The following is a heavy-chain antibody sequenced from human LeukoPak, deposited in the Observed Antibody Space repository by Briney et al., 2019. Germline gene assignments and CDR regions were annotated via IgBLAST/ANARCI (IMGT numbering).Heavy chain of an antibody. CDR2: IHFSGGT. D-gene: IGHD3-10*01. CDR3: ARRVQMSSASATSNTWLDP. CDR1: GDSISNYY. J-gene: IGHJ5*02. V-gene: IGHV4-59*01. Sequence: SETLSLTCTVSGDSISNYYWNWIRQPPGKGLECLGHIHFSGGTNYNPSLNSRVTISVDSTKNQFSLRLISVTAADTAVYYCARRVQMSSASATSNTWLDPWGQGTLVSVSS.